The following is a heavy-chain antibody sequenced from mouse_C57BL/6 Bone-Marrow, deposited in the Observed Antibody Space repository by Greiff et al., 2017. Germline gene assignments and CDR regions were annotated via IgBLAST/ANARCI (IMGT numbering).Heavy chain of an antibody. D-gene: IGHD2-3*01. Sequence: EVMLVESGGGLVKPGGSLKLSCAASGFTFSSYAMSWVRQTPEKRLEWVATISDGGSYTYYPDNVKGRITISRDNAKNNLYLQMSHLKSEDTAMYYCAKDGDDGYCYAMDYWGQGTSVTVSS. V-gene: IGHV5-4*01. CDR3: AKDGDDGYCYAMDY. CDR2: ISDGGSYT. CDR1: GFTFSSYA. J-gene: IGHJ4*01.